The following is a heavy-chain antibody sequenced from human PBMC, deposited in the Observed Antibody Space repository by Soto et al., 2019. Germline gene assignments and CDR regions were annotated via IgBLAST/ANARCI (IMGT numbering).Heavy chain of an antibody. CDR2: IYYSGST. CDR1: GGSISSYY. J-gene: IGHJ6*02. Sequence: PSETLSLTCTVSGGSISSYYWSWIRQPPGKGLEWIGYIYYSGSTYYNPSLKSRVTISVDTSKNQFSLKLSSVTAADTAVYYCASPPKGRDYYYGMDVWGQGTTVTVSS. CDR3: ASPPKGRDYYYGMDV. V-gene: IGHV4-59*04.